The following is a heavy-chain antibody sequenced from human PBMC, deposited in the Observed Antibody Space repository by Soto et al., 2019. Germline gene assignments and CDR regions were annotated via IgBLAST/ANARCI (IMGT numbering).Heavy chain of an antibody. D-gene: IGHD1-7*01. CDR2: IYYSGST. Sequence: SETLSLTCTVSRGSISSGGYYWRWIRQHPGKGLEWIGYIYYSGSTYYNPSLKSRVTISVDTSKNQFSLKLSSVTAADTAVYYCARDTTGRTGTTYYYYGMDVWGQGTTGTVS. CDR3: ARDTTGRTGTTYYYYGMDV. V-gene: IGHV4-31*03. CDR1: RGSISSGGYY. J-gene: IGHJ6*02.